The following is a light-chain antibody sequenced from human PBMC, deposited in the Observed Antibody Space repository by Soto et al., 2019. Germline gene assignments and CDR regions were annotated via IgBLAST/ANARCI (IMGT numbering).Light chain of an antibody. J-gene: IGKJ3*01. V-gene: IGKV3-20*01. CDR2: AAS. CDR1: QSVSSSF. Sequence: EMVLTQSPGTLSLSPGERATLSCRASQSVSSSFLAWYQQKPGQAPRLLIYAASSRATGIPDRFSGSGSGTDFTLTISRLEPEDFAVYYCQKDGSSLFSFGPGTKVEIK. CDR3: QKDGSSLFS.